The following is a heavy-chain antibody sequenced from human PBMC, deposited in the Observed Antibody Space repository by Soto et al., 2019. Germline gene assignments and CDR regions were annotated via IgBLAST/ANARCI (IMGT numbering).Heavy chain of an antibody. D-gene: IGHD1-1*01. J-gene: IGHJ4*02. Sequence: SENLSLTCAVYRESFSGNYSSRIRLPPEKGPESIAEINHSGSTNSNPELKRRVTISPDTSKNHFSLKLSSVTAEDTAVYYCARGGLEPFDYLGRGALVTVSS. CDR1: RESFSGNY. CDR3: ARGGLEPFDY. CDR2: INHSGST. V-gene: IGHV4-34*01.